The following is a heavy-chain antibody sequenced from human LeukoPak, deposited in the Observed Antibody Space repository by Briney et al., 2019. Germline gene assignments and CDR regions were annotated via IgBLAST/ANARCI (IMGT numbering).Heavy chain of an antibody. J-gene: IGHJ6*02. V-gene: IGHV3-30*03. CDR1: GFTFSSYG. Sequence: GRSLRLSCAASGFTFSSYGMHWVRQAPGKGLEWVAVISYDGSNKYYADSVKGRFTISRDNSKNTLYLQMNSLRAEDTAVYYCASPKTGTTDYYYYGMDVWGQGTTVTVSS. CDR3: ASPKTGTTDYYYYGMDV. CDR2: ISYDGSNK. D-gene: IGHD1-7*01.